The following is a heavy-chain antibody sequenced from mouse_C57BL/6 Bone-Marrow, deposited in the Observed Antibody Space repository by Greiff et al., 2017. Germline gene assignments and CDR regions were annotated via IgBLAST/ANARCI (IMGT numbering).Heavy chain of an antibody. CDR2: ISSGGSYT. CDR3: ASSWDY. Sequence: EVKLLESGGDLVKPGGSLKLSCAASGFTFSSYGMSWVRQTPDKRLEWVATISSGGSYTYYPDSVKGRFTISRDNAKNTLYLQMSSLKSEDTAMYYCASSWDYWGQGTSVIVSS. CDR1: GFTFSSYG. V-gene: IGHV5-6*01. J-gene: IGHJ4*01.